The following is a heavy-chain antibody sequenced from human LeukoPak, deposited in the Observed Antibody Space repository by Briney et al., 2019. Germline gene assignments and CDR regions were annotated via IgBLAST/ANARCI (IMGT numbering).Heavy chain of an antibody. J-gene: IGHJ4*02. D-gene: IGHD1-26*01. CDR1: GYTFTSYG. V-gene: IGHV1-18*01. CDR3: ARRQGKSWELINYFDY. Sequence: ASVKVSCKASGYTFTSYGINWVRQAPGQGLEWMGWISAYNGHTNYAQKLQGRVTMTTDTSTSTAYMELRSLRSDDTAVYYCARRQGKSWELINYFDYWGQGTLVTVSS. CDR2: ISAYNGHT.